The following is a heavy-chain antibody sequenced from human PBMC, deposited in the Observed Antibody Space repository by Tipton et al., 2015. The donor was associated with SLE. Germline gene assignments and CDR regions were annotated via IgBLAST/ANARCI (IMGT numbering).Heavy chain of an antibody. D-gene: IGHD2-21*01. V-gene: IGHV4-38-2*02. CDR1: GYSIRRGYY. CDR2: IYHSGST. CDR3: ARSGHIVVVVLGYFDV. Sequence: TLSLTCTVSGYSIRRGYYWGWIRQPPGKGLEWIGSIYHSGSTYYNPPPKSRVAISVDTSKNQFSLKLSSVTAADTAVYYCARSGHIVVVVLGYFDVWGRGALVTVSS. J-gene: IGHJ2*01.